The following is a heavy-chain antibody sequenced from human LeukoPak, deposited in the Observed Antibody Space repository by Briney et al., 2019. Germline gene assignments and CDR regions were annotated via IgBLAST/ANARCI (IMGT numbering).Heavy chain of an antibody. J-gene: IGHJ6*03. Sequence: SETLSLTCTVSGGSISSSSYYWGWIRQPPGKGLEWIGSIYYSGSTYYNPSLKSRVTISVDTSKNQFSLKLSSVTAADTAVYYCAKSPIPIFPYYYCYMDVWGKGTTVTVSS. V-gene: IGHV4-39*07. D-gene: IGHD3-9*01. CDR2: IYYSGST. CDR1: GGSISSSSYY. CDR3: AKSPIPIFPYYYCYMDV.